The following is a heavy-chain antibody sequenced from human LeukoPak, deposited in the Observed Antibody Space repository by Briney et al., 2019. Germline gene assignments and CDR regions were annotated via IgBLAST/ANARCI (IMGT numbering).Heavy chain of an antibody. V-gene: IGHV4-59*01. CDR3: ARGTEWLQND. CDR2: IYPGGST. D-gene: IGHD5-24*01. CDR1: GGSISSYY. Sequence: PSETLSLTCTVSGGSISSYYWSWFRQPPGKGLEWIGYIYPGGSTIYNPSLKSRVTISLDTSKNQLSLKLTSMTAVDTALYYCARGTEWLQNDWGQGTLVTVSS. J-gene: IGHJ4*02.